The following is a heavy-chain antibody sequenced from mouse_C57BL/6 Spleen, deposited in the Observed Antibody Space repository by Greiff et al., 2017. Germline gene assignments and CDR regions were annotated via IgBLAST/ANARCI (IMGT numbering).Heavy chain of an antibody. CDR2: IYPGDGDT. Sequence: VKLQESGPELVKPGASVKISCKASGYAFSSSWMNWVKQRPGKGLEWIGRIYPGDGDTNYNGKFKGKATLTADKSSSTAYMQLSSLTSEDSAVYFCANYDYDGYFDVWGTGTTVTVSS. J-gene: IGHJ1*03. CDR1: GYAFSSSW. V-gene: IGHV1-82*01. D-gene: IGHD2-4*01. CDR3: ANYDYDGYFDV.